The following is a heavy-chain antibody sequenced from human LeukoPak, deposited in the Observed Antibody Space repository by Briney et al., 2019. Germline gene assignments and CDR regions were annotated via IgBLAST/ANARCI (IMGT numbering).Heavy chain of an antibody. CDR3: ARGLEMATINDAFDI. Sequence: ASVEVSCKASGGTFSSYAISWVRQAPGQGLEWMGGIIPIFGTANYAQKFQGRVTITADESTSTAYMELSSLRSEDTAVYYCARGLEMATINDAFDIWGQGTMVTVSS. D-gene: IGHD5-24*01. V-gene: IGHV1-69*13. J-gene: IGHJ3*02. CDR2: IIPIFGTA. CDR1: GGTFSSYA.